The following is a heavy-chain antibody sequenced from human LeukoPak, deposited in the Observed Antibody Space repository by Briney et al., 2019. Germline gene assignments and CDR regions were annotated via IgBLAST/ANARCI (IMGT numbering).Heavy chain of an antibody. CDR2: IFTSGST. Sequence: SETLSLTCTVSGGSISSGRYYWNWIRQPAGKGLEWIGHIFTSGSTNYNPSLKSRVTISVDTSKNQFSLKLSSVTAADTAVYYCARDHYRGGSDYWGQGTLVTVSS. J-gene: IGHJ4*02. CDR3: ARDHYRGGSDY. V-gene: IGHV4-61*09. CDR1: GGSISSGRYY. D-gene: IGHD5-24*01.